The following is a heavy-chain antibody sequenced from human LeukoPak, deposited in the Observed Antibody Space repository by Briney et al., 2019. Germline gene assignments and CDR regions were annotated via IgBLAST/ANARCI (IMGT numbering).Heavy chain of an antibody. D-gene: IGHD1-26*01. V-gene: IGHV4-38-2*02. CDR2: IYHSGST. Sequence: PSETLSLTCTVSGFSITTGYYWAWIRQPPGKGLEWIGSIYHSGSTYYNPSLKSRVTISVDTSKNQFSLKLSSVTAADTAVYYCARVLSRSTGIDNYWGQGTLVTVSS. CDR1: GFSITTGYY. J-gene: IGHJ4*02. CDR3: ARVLSRSTGIDNY.